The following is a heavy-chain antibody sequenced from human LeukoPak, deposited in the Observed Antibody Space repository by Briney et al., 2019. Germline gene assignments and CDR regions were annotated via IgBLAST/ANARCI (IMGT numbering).Heavy chain of an antibody. CDR1: GGSISSSAYH. CDR2: IYHSGST. V-gene: IGHV4-31*09. D-gene: IGHD3-10*01. CDR3: LTMVRGVHYYFDY. Sequence: SQTLSLTCSVSGGSISSSAYHWSWFRQHPGKGLEWIGEIYHSGSTNYNPSLKSRVTISVDKSKNQFSLKLSSVTAADTAVYYCLTMVRGVHYYFDYWGQGTLVTVSS. J-gene: IGHJ4*02.